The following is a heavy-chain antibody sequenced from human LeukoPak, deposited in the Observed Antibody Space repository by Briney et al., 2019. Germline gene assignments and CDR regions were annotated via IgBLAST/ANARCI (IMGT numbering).Heavy chain of an antibody. Sequence: SENLSLTCTVSGGSISSGSYYWSWIRQPAGKGLEWIGRIYTSGSTNYNPSLKSRVTISVDTSKKQFSLKPSSVTAADTAVYYCAREEGGYNYADLYYFDYWGQGTLVTVSS. V-gene: IGHV4-61*02. CDR3: AREEGGYNYADLYYFDY. CDR1: GGSISSGSYY. CDR2: IYTSGST. D-gene: IGHD5-24*01. J-gene: IGHJ4*02.